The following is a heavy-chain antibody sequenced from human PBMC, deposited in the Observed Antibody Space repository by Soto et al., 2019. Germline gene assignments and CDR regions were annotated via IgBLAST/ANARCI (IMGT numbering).Heavy chain of an antibody. D-gene: IGHD4-17*01. CDR2: IYYSGNT. CDR3: ARLGLYGGNFRPSFDD. Sequence: PSETLSLTCIVSGGSISSNDFYWSWIRQHPGKGLEWIGYIYYSGNTYYNPSLKSRVTISVDTSKNQFSLKLSSVTAADTAVYYCARLGLYGGNFRPSFDDWGQGTLVTVSS. V-gene: IGHV4-30-4*08. J-gene: IGHJ4*02. CDR1: GGSISSNDFY.